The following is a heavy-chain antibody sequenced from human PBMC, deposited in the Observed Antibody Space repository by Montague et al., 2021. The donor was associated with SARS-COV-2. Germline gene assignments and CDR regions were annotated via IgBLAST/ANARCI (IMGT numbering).Heavy chain of an antibody. CDR1: GGSISSFY. V-gene: IGHV4-59*08. D-gene: IGHD2-15*01. Sequence: SETLSLTCTVSGGSISSFYWSWLRQPPGKGLEWIGYISDSGSTNYNPSLTSRVTMSVDTSKNQFSLKANSVTAADTAVYYCARHYSATLPAVYWGQGTLVTVSS. CDR2: ISDSGST. CDR3: ARHYSATLPAVY. J-gene: IGHJ4*02.